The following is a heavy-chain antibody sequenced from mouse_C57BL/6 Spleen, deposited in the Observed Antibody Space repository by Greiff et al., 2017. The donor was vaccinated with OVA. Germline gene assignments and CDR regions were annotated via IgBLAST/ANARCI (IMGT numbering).Heavy chain of an antibody. J-gene: IGHJ2*01. Sequence: QVQLQQPGAELVKPGASVKLSCKASGYTFTSYWMHWVKQRPGQGLEWIGMIHPNSGSTNYNEKFKSKATLTVDKSSSTAYMQLSSLTSEDSAVYCCATLYYGSSYLDYWGQGTTLTVSS. CDR2: IHPNSGST. CDR1: GYTFTSYW. D-gene: IGHD1-1*01. V-gene: IGHV1-64*01. CDR3: ATLYYGSSYLDY.